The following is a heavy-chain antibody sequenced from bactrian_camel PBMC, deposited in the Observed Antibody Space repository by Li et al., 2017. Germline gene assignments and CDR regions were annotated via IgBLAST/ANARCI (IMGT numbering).Heavy chain of an antibody. CDR1: GSIYGDAC. CDR3: AAQFLEASCAVVHAIAD. CDR2: VYTSDQRT. V-gene: IGHV3S1*01. Sequence: HVQLVESGGGSVQAGGSLRLSCGASGSIYGDACVGWLRQAPGKEREGVAAVYTSDQRTYYDDSVKGRFTISQDKTESAFYLQMDSLKPEDTAMYYCAAQFLEASCAVVHAIADWGQGTQVTV. D-gene: IGHD2*01. J-gene: IGHJ4*01.